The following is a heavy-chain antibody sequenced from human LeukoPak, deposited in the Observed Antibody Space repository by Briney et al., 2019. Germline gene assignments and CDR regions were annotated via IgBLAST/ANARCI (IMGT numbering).Heavy chain of an antibody. CDR3: ARDISAPTALWFGDDSYNYGMDV. V-gene: IGHV3-7*01. CDR2: IKQDGSEK. Sequence: GGSLRLSCAASGFTFSSYWMSWVRQAPGRGLEWVANIKQDGSEKYYVDSVRGRFTISRDNTKNSLYLQMNSLRAEDTAVYYCARDISAPTALWFGDDSYNYGMDVWGQGTTVTVSS. J-gene: IGHJ6*02. CDR1: GFTFSSYW. D-gene: IGHD3-10*01.